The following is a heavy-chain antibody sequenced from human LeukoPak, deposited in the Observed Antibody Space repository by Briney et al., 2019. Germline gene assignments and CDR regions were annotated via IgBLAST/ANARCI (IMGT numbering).Heavy chain of an antibody. V-gene: IGHV3-7*01. D-gene: IGHD6-19*01. Sequence: PGESLRLSCAASGFAFSSYWMGWVRQAPGKGLEWVANIKPDGSEKFYVDSVKGRFTISRDNAKNSLYLQMNGLGVEDTAVYYRTRDGSGWSIYWGQGTLVTVSS. CDR1: GFAFSSYW. CDR2: IKPDGSEK. J-gene: IGHJ4*02. CDR3: TRDGSGWSIY.